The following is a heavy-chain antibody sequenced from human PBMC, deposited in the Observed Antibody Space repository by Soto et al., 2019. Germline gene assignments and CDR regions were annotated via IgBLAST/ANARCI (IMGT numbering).Heavy chain of an antibody. CDR2: ISSDERNK. Sequence: QVHLVESGGGVVQPGRSLRLSCAASGFTFSNSAFHWVRQAPGKGLEWVAGISSDERNKYYADSVKGRFTISRDNSKSTLYLQMNSLRPEDTALYYRARDRLTVVPAAKAPDFDYWGQGTLVTVSS. V-gene: IGHV3-30*14. J-gene: IGHJ4*02. CDR3: ARDRLTVVPAAKAPDFDY. CDR1: GFTFSNSA. D-gene: IGHD2-2*01.